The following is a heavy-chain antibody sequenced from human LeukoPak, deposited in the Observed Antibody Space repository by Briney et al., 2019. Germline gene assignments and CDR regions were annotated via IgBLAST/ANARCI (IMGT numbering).Heavy chain of an antibody. V-gene: IGHV4-59*01. CDR3: ARDKAHSYGRYFDP. J-gene: IGHJ5*02. Sequence: SETLSLTCSVSGGSISTYYWNWIRQTPGKGLEWIGYISYGNTDYNPSLKSRVTISVDTSKNQFSLKLTSVTAADTAVYYCARDKAHSYGRYFDPWGQGALVTVSS. D-gene: IGHD5-18*01. CDR1: GGSISTYY. CDR2: ISYGNT.